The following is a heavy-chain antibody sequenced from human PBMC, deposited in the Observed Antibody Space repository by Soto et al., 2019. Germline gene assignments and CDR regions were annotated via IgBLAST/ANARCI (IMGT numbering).Heavy chain of an antibody. CDR2: IIPIFGTA. CDR3: ASQPNYYDSSGYYYFDY. J-gene: IGHJ4*02. D-gene: IGHD3-22*01. V-gene: IGHV1-69*01. Sequence: QVQLVQSGAEVKKPGSSVKVSCKASGGTFSSYAISWVRQAPGQGLERMGGIIPIFGTANYAQKFQGRVTITADESTSTAYMELSSLRSEDTAVYYCASQPNYYDSSGYYYFDYWGQGTLVTVSS. CDR1: GGTFSSYA.